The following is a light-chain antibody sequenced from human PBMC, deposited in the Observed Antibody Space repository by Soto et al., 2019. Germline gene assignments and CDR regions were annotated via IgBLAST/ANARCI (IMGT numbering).Light chain of an antibody. CDR1: KLGDKY. V-gene: IGLV3-1*01. CDR2: QDS. Sequence: ELTQPPSVSVSPGQTASIACSGDKLGDKYACWYQQKPGQSPVLVIYQDSKRPSGIPERFSGSNSGNTATLTISGTQAMDEADYYCQAWDSSTDVVFGGGTKLTVL. CDR3: QAWDSSTDVV. J-gene: IGLJ2*01.